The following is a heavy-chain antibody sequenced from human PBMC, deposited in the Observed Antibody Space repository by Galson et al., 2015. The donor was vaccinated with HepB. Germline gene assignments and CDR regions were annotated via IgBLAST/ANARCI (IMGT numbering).Heavy chain of an antibody. CDR3: ARERRYYDSSGYYGPFAY. J-gene: IGHJ4*02. CDR2: IIPIFGTA. Sequence: SVKVSCKASGGTFSSYAISWVRQAPGQGLEWMGGIIPIFGTANYAQKFQGRVTITADKSTSTAYMELSSLGSEDTAVYYCARERRYYDSSGYYGPFAYWGQGTLVTVSS. V-gene: IGHV1-69*06. D-gene: IGHD3-22*01. CDR1: GGTFSSYA.